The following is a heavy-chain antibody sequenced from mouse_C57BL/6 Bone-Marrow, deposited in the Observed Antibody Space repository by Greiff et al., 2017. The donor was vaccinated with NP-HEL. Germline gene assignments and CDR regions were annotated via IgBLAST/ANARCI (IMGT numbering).Heavy chain of an antibody. Sequence: EVKLMESGAELVRPGASVKLSCTASGFNIKDDYMHWVKQRPEQGLEWIGWIDPENGDTEYASKFQGKATITADTSSNTAYLQLSSLTSEDTAVYYCFITTVVAFDYWGQGTTLTVSS. CDR2: IDPENGDT. J-gene: IGHJ2*01. CDR1: GFNIKDDY. V-gene: IGHV14-4*01. D-gene: IGHD1-1*01. CDR3: FITTVVAFDY.